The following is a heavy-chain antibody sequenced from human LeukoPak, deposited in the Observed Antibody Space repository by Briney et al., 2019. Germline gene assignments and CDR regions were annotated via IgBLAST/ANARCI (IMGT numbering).Heavy chain of an antibody. J-gene: IGHJ4*02. CDR3: ARDTKSSSWYSLFDY. Sequence: PSETLSLTCTVSGYSISSGYYWGWIRQPPGKGLEWIGSIYHSGSTYYNPSLKSRVTISVDTSKNQFSLKLSSVTAADTAVYYCARDTKSSSWYSLFDYWGQGNLVTVSS. D-gene: IGHD6-13*01. CDR1: GYSISSGYY. V-gene: IGHV4-38-2*02. CDR2: IYHSGST.